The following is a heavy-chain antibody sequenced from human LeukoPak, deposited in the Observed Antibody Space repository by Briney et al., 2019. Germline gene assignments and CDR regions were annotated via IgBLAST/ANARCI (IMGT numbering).Heavy chain of an antibody. Sequence: GGSLRLSCAASGFTFSSYAMHWVRQAPGKGLEWVAVISYDGSNKYYADSVKGRFTISRDNSKNTLYLQMNSLRAEDTAVYYCAEGALIPYGFWSCYFPVGAYYFDYWGQGTLVNVSS. J-gene: IGHJ4*02. CDR1: GFTFSSYA. D-gene: IGHD3-3*01. CDR2: ISYDGSNK. V-gene: IGHV3-30-3*02. CDR3: AEGALIPYGFWSCYFPVGAYYFDY.